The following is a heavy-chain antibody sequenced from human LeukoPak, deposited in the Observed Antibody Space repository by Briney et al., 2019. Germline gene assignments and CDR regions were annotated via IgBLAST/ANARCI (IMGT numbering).Heavy chain of an antibody. CDR1: GFTFSSYE. Sequence: GGSLRLSCAASGFTFSSYEMNWVRQAPGKGLEWVSYISSSGSTIYYADSVKGRFTISRDNAKNSLCLQMNSLRAEDTAVYYCARETPPSITMIVVVTLSGMDVWGKGTTVTVSS. D-gene: IGHD3-22*01. CDR3: ARETPPSITMIVVVTLSGMDV. V-gene: IGHV3-48*03. J-gene: IGHJ6*04. CDR2: ISSSGSTI.